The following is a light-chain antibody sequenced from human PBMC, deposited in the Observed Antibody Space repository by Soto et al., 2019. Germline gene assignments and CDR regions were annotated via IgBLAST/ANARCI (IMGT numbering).Light chain of an antibody. CDR2: AAS. Sequence: DIQMTQSPSSLSASVGDRVTITCRASQSISSYLNWYQQKPGKAHKLLIYAASRLQSGVPSRFSGSGSGTEFTLTISSLQPEDFATYYCHQSYSIFGPGTKVDIK. V-gene: IGKV1-39*01. J-gene: IGKJ3*01. CDR3: HQSYSI. CDR1: QSISSY.